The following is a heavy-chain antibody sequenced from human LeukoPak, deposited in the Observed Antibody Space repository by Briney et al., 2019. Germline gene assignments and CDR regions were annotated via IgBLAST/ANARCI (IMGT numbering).Heavy chain of an antibody. V-gene: IGHV3-23*01. J-gene: IGHJ4*02. CDR1: GFTFSSYA. D-gene: IGHD4-17*01. CDR3: AKSLLSHTVTTGYYFDY. Sequence: GGSLRLSCAASGFTFSSYAMSWVRQAPGKGLEWVSATSGSGGSTYYADSVKGRFTISRDNSKNTLYLQMNSLRAEDTAVYYCAKSLLSHTVTTGYYFDYWGQGTLVTVSS. CDR2: TSGSGGST.